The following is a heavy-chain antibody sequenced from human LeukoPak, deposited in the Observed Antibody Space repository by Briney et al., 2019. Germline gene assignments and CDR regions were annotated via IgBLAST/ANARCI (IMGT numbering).Heavy chain of an antibody. CDR2: INPNSGGT. Sequence: ASVKVSCKASGYTFTGYYMHWVRPAPGQGLVWMGWINPNSGGTNYAQKFQGRVTMTRNTSISTAYMALSRLRSDDTAVYYCARSSTRFNWFDPWGQGTLVTVSS. D-gene: IGHD2-2*01. CDR3: ARSSTRFNWFDP. CDR1: GYTFTGYY. J-gene: IGHJ5*02. V-gene: IGHV1-2*02.